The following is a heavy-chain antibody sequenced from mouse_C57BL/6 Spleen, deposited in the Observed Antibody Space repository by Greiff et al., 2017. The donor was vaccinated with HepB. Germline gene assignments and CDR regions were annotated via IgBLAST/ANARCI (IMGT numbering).Heavy chain of an antibody. CDR1: GYTFTDYY. CDR2: INPYNGGT. Sequence: VQLQQSGPVLVKPGASVKMSCKASGYTFTDYYMNWVKQSHGKSLEWIGVINPYNGGTSYNQKFKGKATLTVDKSSSTAYMELNSLTSEDSAVYYCARETDDAMDYWGQGTSVTVSS. CDR3: ARETDDAMDY. V-gene: IGHV1-19*01. J-gene: IGHJ4*01.